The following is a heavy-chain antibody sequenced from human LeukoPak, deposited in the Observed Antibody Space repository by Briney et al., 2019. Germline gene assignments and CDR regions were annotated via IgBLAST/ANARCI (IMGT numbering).Heavy chain of an antibody. Sequence: GESLQISCKGSGYSFTSYWIGWVRQMPGKGLEWMGIIYPGHSDTRYSPSVQGQVTISADKSIRTAYLQWSSLKASDTAMYYCARQSPQYSGSYWSFDYWGQGTLVTVS. V-gene: IGHV5-51*01. CDR3: ARQSPQYSGSYWSFDY. CDR2: IYPGHSDT. CDR1: GYSFTSYW. J-gene: IGHJ4*02. D-gene: IGHD1-26*01.